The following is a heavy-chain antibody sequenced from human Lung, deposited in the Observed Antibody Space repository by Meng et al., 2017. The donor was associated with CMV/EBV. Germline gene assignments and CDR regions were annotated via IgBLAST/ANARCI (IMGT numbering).Heavy chain of an antibody. J-gene: IGHJ4*02. CDR3: ARERGYCGTTSCSYYFAY. CDR1: GYTFTSYG. V-gene: IGHV1-18*01. D-gene: IGHD2-2*01. Sequence: ASXXVSXKASGYTFTSYGIIWVRQAPGQGLEWMGWISPYDGNTNYAQTLQDRVTMTTDTPTSTAYMELRSLRSDDTAVYFCARERGYCGTTSCSYYFAYWXQGTLVTVSS. CDR2: ISPYDGNT.